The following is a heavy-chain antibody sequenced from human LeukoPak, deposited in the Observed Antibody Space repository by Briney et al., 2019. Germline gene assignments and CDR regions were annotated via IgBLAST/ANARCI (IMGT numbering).Heavy chain of an antibody. V-gene: IGHV4-39*01. CDR3: ARTEVGGTIDY. CDR1: GGSISSSSYY. CDR2: IYYDGNT. Sequence: SETLSLTCTVSGGSISSSSYYWGWIRQPPGKGLEWIGSIYYDGNTYYNPPLKGRVTISLDTSKNQFSLKLNSVTAADTAVYYCARTEVGGTIDYWGQGTLVTVSS. J-gene: IGHJ4*02. D-gene: IGHD1-26*01.